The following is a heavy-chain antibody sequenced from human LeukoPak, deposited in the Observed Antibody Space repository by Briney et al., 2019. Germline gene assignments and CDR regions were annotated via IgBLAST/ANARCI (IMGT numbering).Heavy chain of an antibody. V-gene: IGHV4-4*07. Sequence: SETLSLTCTVSGGSISSYYWSWIRQPAGKGLEWIGRIYTSESTNYNPSLKSRVTMSVDTSKNQFSLKLSSVTAADTAVYYCARDTTMVRGAPGFDYWGQGTLVTVSS. CDR1: GGSISSYY. CDR3: ARDTTMVRGAPGFDY. CDR2: IYTSEST. D-gene: IGHD3-10*01. J-gene: IGHJ4*02.